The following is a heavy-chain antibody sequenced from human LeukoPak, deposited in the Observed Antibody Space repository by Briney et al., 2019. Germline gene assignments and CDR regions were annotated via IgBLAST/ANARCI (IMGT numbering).Heavy chain of an antibody. CDR3: ATAGGLVRGVGAFDT. CDR2: MSSSSSII. J-gene: IGHJ3*02. CDR1: GFTFSGYS. V-gene: IGHV3-48*01. D-gene: IGHD3-10*01. Sequence: GGSLRLSCAASGFTFSGYSMNWVRQAPGKGLEWVSYMSSSSSIIYYADSVKGRFTISRDNSKNTLYLQMNSLRADDTAVYYCATAGGLVRGVGAFDTWAKGQWSPSLQ.